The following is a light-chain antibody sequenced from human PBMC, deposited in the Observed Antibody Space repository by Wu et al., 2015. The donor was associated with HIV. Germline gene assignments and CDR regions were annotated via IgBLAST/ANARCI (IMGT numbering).Light chain of an antibody. CDR1: QSVSSSY. Sequence: EIVLTQSPGTLSLSPGERATLSCRASQSVSSSYLAWYQQKPGQAPRLLIHGASSRAAGIPDRFSGGGSGTDFTLTISRLEPEDFAVYYCHQYGSSPPYSFGQGTKLKIK. J-gene: IGKJ2*03. CDR3: HQYGSSPPYS. CDR2: GAS. V-gene: IGKV3-20*01.